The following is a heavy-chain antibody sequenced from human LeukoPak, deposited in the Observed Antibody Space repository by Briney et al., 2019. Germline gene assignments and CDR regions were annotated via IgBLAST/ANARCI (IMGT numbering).Heavy chain of an antibody. V-gene: IGHV3-7*03. CDR2: IKQDGSEK. Sequence: GGSLRLSCAASGFTFNSYWMSWVRQAPGKGLEWVANIKQDGSEKYYVDSVKGRFTISRDNAKNSLYLQMNSLRAEDTAVYYCAKGEVVPAAISDYWGQGTLVTVSS. J-gene: IGHJ4*02. CDR1: GFTFNSYW. D-gene: IGHD2-2*02. CDR3: AKGEVVPAAISDY.